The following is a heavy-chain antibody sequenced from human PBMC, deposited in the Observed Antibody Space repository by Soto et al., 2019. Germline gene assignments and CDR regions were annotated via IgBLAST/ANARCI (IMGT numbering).Heavy chain of an antibody. CDR3: ARAQNYYDSSGYYIGIDAFDI. V-gene: IGHV1-69*06. CDR1: GCTFSSYA. CDR2: IIPIFGTA. Sequence: SVKVSCKASGCTFSSYAISWVRQAPGQGLGWMGGIIPIFGTANYAQKFQGRVTITADKSTSTAYMELSSLRSEDTAVYYCARAQNYYDSSGYYIGIDAFDILGQGTMVNVS. D-gene: IGHD3-22*01. J-gene: IGHJ3*02.